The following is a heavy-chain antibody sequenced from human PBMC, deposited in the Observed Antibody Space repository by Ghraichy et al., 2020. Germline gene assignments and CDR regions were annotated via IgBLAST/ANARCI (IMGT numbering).Heavy chain of an antibody. J-gene: IGHJ3*01. V-gene: IGHV3-74*01. CDR1: GFTFNSYW. Sequence: GGSLRLSCAASGFTFNSYWMHWVRPAPGKGLVWVSRINSDGTTTNHADSVKGRFTISRDNAKNTLYLQMNSLRAEDTAVYFCARGFDTNAFDVWGLGTMVTVSS. CDR2: INSDGTTT. D-gene: IGHD3-10*01. CDR3: ARGFDTNAFDV.